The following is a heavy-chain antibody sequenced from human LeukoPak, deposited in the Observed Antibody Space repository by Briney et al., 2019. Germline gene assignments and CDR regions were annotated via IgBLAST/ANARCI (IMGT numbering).Heavy chain of an antibody. CDR2: IYYSGST. V-gene: IGHV4-39*01. CDR3: ASEGQLVNY. CDR1: VGSISSSSYY. J-gene: IGHJ4*02. Sequence: SETLSLTCTVSVGSISSSSYYWGWIRQPPGKGLEWLGSIYYSGSTYYNPSLKSRVTISVDTSKNQFSLKLSSVTAADTAVYYCASEGQLVNYWGQGTLVTVSS. D-gene: IGHD5-18*01.